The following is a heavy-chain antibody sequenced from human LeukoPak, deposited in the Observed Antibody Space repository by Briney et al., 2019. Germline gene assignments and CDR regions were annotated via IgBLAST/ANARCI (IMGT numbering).Heavy chain of an antibody. Sequence: PGGSLRLSCAASGFTFSSYAMSWVRQAPGKGLEWVSAINGSGGSTYYADSVKGRFTISRDNSKNTLYLQMNSLRAEDTAVYYCAKDRSPLLIAAAGYWFDPWGQGTLVTVSS. CDR3: AKDRSPLLIAAAGYWFDP. V-gene: IGHV3-23*01. CDR1: GFTFSSYA. J-gene: IGHJ5*02. D-gene: IGHD6-13*01. CDR2: INGSGGST.